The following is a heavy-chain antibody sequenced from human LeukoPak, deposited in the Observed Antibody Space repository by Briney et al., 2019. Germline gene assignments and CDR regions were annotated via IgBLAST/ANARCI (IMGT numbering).Heavy chain of an antibody. J-gene: IGHJ2*01. D-gene: IGHD4-17*01. CDR1: GGSISSYY. V-gene: IGHV4-59*08. CDR2: IYYSGST. Sequence: SETLSLTCTVSGGSISSYYWSWIRQPPGKGLEWIGYIYYSGSTNYNPSLKSRVTISVDTSKNQFSLKLSSVTAADTAVYYCASIGDYHWYFDLWGRGALVTVSS. CDR3: ASIGDYHWYFDL.